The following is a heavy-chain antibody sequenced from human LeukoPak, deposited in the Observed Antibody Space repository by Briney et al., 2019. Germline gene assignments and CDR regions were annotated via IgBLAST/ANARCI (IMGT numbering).Heavy chain of an antibody. CDR2: ISGSGGST. V-gene: IGHV3-23*01. Sequence: PGGSLRLSCAGSGFTFSSYRMNWVRQAPGKGLEWVSAISGSGGSTYYADSVKGRFTISRDNSKNTLYLQMNSLRAEDTAVYYCAKVYDFWTTNLFDYWGQGTLVTVSS. J-gene: IGHJ4*02. CDR1: GFTFSSYR. D-gene: IGHD3-3*01. CDR3: AKVYDFWTTNLFDY.